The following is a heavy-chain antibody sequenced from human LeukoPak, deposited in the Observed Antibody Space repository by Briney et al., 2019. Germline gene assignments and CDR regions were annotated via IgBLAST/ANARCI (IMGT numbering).Heavy chain of an antibody. CDR3: ARIRYYDSSGKNWFDP. J-gene: IGHJ5*02. V-gene: IGHV2-70*11. CDR1: GFPLSTSGMC. CDR2: IDWDDDK. D-gene: IGHD3-22*01. Sequence: SGPTLVNPTQTLTLTCTFSGFPLSTSGMCVSWIRQPPGKALEWLARIDWDDDKYYSTSLKTRLTISKDTSKNQVVLTMTNMDPVDTATYYCARIRYYDSSGKNWFDPWGQGTLVTVSS.